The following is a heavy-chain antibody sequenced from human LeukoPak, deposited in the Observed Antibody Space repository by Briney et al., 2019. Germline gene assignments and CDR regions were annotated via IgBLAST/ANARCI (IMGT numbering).Heavy chain of an antibody. D-gene: IGHD3-16*01. Sequence: SQTLSLTCAISGDSVSSNSAAWNWIRQSPSRGLEWLGRTYYRSRSKWYNGYAVSVKSRITINPDTSKNQFSLHLNSVTPEDTAVYYRARGQGGYIDYWGQGTLVTVSS. CDR3: ARGQGGYIDY. V-gene: IGHV6-1*01. J-gene: IGHJ4*02. CDR1: GDSVSSNSAA. CDR2: TYYRSRSKWYN.